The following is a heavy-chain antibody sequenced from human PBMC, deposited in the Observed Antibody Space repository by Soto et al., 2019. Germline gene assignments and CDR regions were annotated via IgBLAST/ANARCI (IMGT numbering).Heavy chain of an antibody. CDR3: AKAANGWFSAFDI. D-gene: IGHD6-19*01. Sequence: EVQLLESGGGLVQPGGSLRLSCAASGFTFSSYAMSWVRQAPGKGLEWVSAISGSGGTTYYADSVKGRFTFSRDNSKNTMYLQMNRLRADDTAVYYCAKAANGWFSAFDIWGQGTMVTVSS. V-gene: IGHV3-23*01. CDR1: GFTFSSYA. CDR2: ISGSGGTT. J-gene: IGHJ3*02.